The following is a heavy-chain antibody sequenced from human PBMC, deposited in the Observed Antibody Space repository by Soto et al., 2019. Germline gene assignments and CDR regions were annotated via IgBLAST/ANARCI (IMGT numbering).Heavy chain of an antibody. V-gene: IGHV1-18*01. CDR3: ALNIMITFGGVIVRSFDP. CDR1: GYTFTSYG. Sequence: ASVKVSCKASGYTFTSYGISWVRQAPGQGLEWMGWISAYNGNTNYAQKLQGRVTMTTDTSTNTAYMELRSLRSDDTAVYYCALNIMITFGGVIVRSFDPWGQGTLVTVSS. CDR2: ISAYNGNT. D-gene: IGHD3-16*02. J-gene: IGHJ5*02.